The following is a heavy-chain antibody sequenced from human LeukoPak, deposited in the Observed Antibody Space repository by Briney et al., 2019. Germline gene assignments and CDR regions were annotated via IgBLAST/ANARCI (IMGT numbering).Heavy chain of an antibody. V-gene: IGHV3-21*01. CDR2: ISSSSSYI. D-gene: IGHD6-13*01. CDR3: ARVEAYSSSPFCDY. Sequence: GGSLRLSCAASGFTFSSHSMNWVRQAPGKGLEWVSSISSSSSYIYYADSVKGRFTISRDNAKNSLYLQMNSLRAEDTAVYYCARVEAYSSSPFCDYWGQGTLVTVSS. CDR1: GFTFSSHS. J-gene: IGHJ4*02.